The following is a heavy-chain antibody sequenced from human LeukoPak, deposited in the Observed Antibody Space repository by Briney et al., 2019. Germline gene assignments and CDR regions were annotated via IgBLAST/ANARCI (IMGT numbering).Heavy chain of an antibody. CDR3: ARDGSYYYDSSGYYSFDY. CDR1: GGTFSSYA. Sequence: ASVKVSCRASGGTFSSYAISWVRQAPGQGLEWMGGIIPIFGTANYAQKIQGRVTITADESTSTAYMELSSLRSEDTAVYYCARDGSYYYDSSGYYSFDYWGQGTLVTVSS. CDR2: IIPIFGTA. D-gene: IGHD3-22*01. J-gene: IGHJ4*02. V-gene: IGHV1-69*13.